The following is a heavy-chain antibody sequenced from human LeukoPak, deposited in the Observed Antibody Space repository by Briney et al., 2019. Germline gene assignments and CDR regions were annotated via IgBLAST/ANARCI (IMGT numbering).Heavy chain of an antibody. V-gene: IGHV4-39*01. D-gene: IGHD3-22*01. CDR3: ASSPSGYWWNFDC. CDR1: GGSISSNNYY. Sequence: TSETLSLTCTVSGGSISSNNYYWGWIRRPPGKGLEWIGSIYYSGSTYNNPSLKSRVTISVDTTKNQFSLKLTSVTAADTAVYYCASSPSGYWWNFDCWGQGTLVTVSS. CDR2: IYYSGST. J-gene: IGHJ4*02.